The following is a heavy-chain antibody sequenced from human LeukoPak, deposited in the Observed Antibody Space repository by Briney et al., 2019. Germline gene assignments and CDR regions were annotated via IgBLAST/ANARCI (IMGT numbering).Heavy chain of an antibody. CDR3: ARDGGDYYGMDV. V-gene: IGHV3-21*01. J-gene: IGHJ6*02. CDR1: GFTFSSYS. Sequence: GGSLRLSCAASGFTFSSYSMNWVRQAPGKGLGWVSSISSSSSYIYYADSVKGRFTISRDNAENSLYLQMNSLRAEDTAVYYCARDGGDYYGMDVWGQGTTVTVSS. D-gene: IGHD3-3*01. CDR2: ISSSSSYI.